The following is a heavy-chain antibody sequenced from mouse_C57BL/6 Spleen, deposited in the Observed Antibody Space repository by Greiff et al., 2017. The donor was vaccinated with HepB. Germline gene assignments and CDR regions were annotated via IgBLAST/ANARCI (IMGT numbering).Heavy chain of an antibody. CDR1: GYTFTSYW. Sequence: QVQLQQPGAELVRPGTSVKLSCKASGYTFTSYWMHWVKQRPGQGLEWIGVIDPSDSYTNYNQKFKGKATLTVDTSSSTAYMQLSSLTSEDSAVYYCACLYYYGRSHYFDYWGQGTTLTVSS. CDR2: IDPSDSYT. D-gene: IGHD1-1*01. V-gene: IGHV1-59*01. J-gene: IGHJ2*01. CDR3: ACLYYYGRSHYFDY.